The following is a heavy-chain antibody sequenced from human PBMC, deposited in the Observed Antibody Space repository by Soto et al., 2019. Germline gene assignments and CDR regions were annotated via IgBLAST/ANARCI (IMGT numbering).Heavy chain of an antibody. J-gene: IGHJ5*02. D-gene: IGHD4-17*01. CDR1: GFSLSTSGVD. CDR3: AHRRSDHRDDYGDYEDANWLDP. CDR2: IYWDDDK. Sequence: SGPTLVNPTQTLTLTCTFSGFSLSTSGVDVGWIRQPPGKALEWLALIYWDDDKRYSPSLKSRLTITKDTSKNQVVLTMTNMDPVDAATYYCAHRRSDHRDDYGDYEDANWLDPWGQGTLVTVSS. V-gene: IGHV2-5*02.